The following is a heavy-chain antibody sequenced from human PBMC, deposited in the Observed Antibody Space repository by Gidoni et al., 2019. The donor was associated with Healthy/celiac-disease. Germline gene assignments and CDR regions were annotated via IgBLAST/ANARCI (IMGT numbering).Heavy chain of an antibody. CDR1: GGSISSSSHY. CDR3: STMVRGDYYYYYYMDV. D-gene: IGHD3-10*01. J-gene: IGHJ6*03. V-gene: IGHV4-39*01. Sequence: QLQLQESGQGLVKPSETLSLTCTVSGGSISSSSHYWGWIREPPGKGLEWIGSIYYSGRTYYNPSLKSRVTISVDTSKNQFSLKLSSVTAADTAVYYCSTMVRGDYYYYYYMDVWGKGTTVTVSS. CDR2: IYYSGRT.